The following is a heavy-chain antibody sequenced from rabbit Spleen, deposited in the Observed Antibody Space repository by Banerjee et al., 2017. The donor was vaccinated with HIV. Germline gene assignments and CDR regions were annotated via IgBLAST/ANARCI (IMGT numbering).Heavy chain of an antibody. CDR3: ARDTASSFSSYGMDL. D-gene: IGHD8-1*01. Sequence: QQQLEESGGGLVKPEGSLTLTCTASGFSFSSSDYMCWVRPAPGKGLEWISCIAGSSSGFTYSATWAKGRFTCSKTSSTTVTLQMTSLTAADTATYFCARDTASSFSSYGMDLWGQGTLVTVS. CDR2: IAGSSSGFT. J-gene: IGHJ6*01. CDR1: GFSFSSSDY. V-gene: IGHV1S45*01.